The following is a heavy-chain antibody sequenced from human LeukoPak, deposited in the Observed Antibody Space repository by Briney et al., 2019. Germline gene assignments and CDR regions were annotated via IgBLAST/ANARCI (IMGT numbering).Heavy chain of an antibody. J-gene: IGHJ2*01. CDR1: GFSFHDYA. V-gene: IGHV3-9*01. CDR3: AKSVEMATITFGYLDL. D-gene: IGHD5-24*01. CDR2: ISWNSGSI. Sequence: GGSLRLSCAASGFSFHDYAMHWVRQAPGKGLEWVSGISWNSGSIGYADSVKGRFTISRDNAKNSLYLQMNSLRAEDTALYYCAKSVEMATITFGYLDLWGRGTLVTVSS.